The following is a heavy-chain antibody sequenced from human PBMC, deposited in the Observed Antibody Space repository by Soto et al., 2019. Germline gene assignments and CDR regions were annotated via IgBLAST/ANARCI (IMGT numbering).Heavy chain of an antibody. D-gene: IGHD3-10*01. J-gene: IGHJ6*02. CDR3: ARYGSGSYYNGPYYYYGMDV. CDR2: IIPIFGTA. Sequence: SVKVSCKASGGTFSSYAISWVRQAPGQGLEWMGGIIPIFGTANYAQKFQGRVTITADKSTSTAYMELSSLRSEDTAVYYCARYGSGSYYNGPYYYYGMDVWGQGTTVTVS. V-gene: IGHV1-69*06. CDR1: GGTFSSYA.